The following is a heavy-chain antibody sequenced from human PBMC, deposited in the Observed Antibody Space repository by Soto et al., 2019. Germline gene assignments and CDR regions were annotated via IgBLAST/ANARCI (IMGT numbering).Heavy chain of an antibody. CDR3: ARDLGSTNYYFDY. J-gene: IGHJ4*02. CDR2: IWYDGSKT. Sequence: PGGSLRLSCATSGFTFSNYGFHWVRQAPGKGLEWVAVIWYDGSKTYYVESVKGRFTISRDNSKNTLYPQMNSLRAEDTAVYCCARDLGSTNYYFDYWGLGTLVTVSS. CDR1: GFTFSNYG. V-gene: IGHV3-33*01. D-gene: IGHD5-12*01.